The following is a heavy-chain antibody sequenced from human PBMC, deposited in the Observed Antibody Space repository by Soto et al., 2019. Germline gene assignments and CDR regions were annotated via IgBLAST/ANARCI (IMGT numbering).Heavy chain of an antibody. CDR3: ARGYCSGGGCYSGGIDY. CDR1: GGTFSSYA. D-gene: IGHD2-15*01. J-gene: IGHJ4*02. Sequence: QVQLVQSGAEVKKPGSSVKVSCKASGGTFSSYAISWVRQAPGQGLEWMGGIIPIFGTANYAQKFQGRVTITADESTSTAFMELSSLRSEDTAVYYCARGYCSGGGCYSGGIDYWGQGTLVTVSS. CDR2: IIPIFGTA. V-gene: IGHV1-69*01.